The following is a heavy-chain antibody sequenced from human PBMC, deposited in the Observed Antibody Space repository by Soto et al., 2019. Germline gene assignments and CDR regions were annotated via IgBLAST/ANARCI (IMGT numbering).Heavy chain of an antibody. CDR2: IYYSGST. J-gene: IGHJ4*02. CDR3: ARHPYDILTGYTTFDY. V-gene: IGHV4-39*01. CDR1: GGSISSSSYY. Sequence: SETLSLTCTVSGGSISSSSYYWGWIRQPPGKGLEWIGSIYYSGSTYYNPSLKSRVTISVDTSKNQFSLKLSSVTAADTAVYYCARHPYDILTGYTTFDYWGKGTLVTVSS. D-gene: IGHD3-9*01.